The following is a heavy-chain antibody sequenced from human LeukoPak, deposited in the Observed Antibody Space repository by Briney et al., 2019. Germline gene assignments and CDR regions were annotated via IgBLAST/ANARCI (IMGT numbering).Heavy chain of an antibody. D-gene: IGHD2-15*01. J-gene: IGHJ4*02. Sequence: GGSLRLSCAASGLIVSNNYMSWVRQAPGKGLEWVSDIYSGGSTYYADSVKGRFTISRDNSKNTLYLQMNSLRAEDTAVYYCARGYCDNGSCYPAGYWGQGTLVTVSS. CDR3: ARGYCDNGSCYPAGY. V-gene: IGHV3-53*01. CDR1: GLIVSNNY. CDR2: IYSGGST.